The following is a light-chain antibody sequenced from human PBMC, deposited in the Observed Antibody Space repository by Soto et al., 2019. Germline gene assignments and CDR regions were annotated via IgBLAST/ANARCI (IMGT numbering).Light chain of an antibody. Sequence: QSALTQPASVSGSPGQSITISCTGTSSDVGSHNLVSWYQQHPGQAPKLMIYEVTKRPLGVSTRFSASKSGNTASLTISGRQDEDEADYYCCSYGGSRAVFGGGTQLTVL. J-gene: IGLJ7*01. V-gene: IGLV2-23*02. CDR2: EVT. CDR3: CSYGGSRAV. CDR1: SSDVGSHNL.